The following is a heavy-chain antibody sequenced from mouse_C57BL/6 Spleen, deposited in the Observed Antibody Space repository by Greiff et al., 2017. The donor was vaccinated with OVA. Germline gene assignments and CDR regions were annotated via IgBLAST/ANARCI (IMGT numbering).Heavy chain of an antibody. D-gene: IGHD2-5*01. CDR3: ARPYSSDWYCDV. J-gene: IGHJ1*03. V-gene: IGHV1-64*01. CDR2: IHPNSGST. CDR1: GYTFTSYW. Sequence: QVQLQQPGAELVKPGASVKLSCKASGYTFTSYWMHWVKQRPGQGLEWIGMIHPNSGSTTYNEKFKSKATLTVDKATSTAYMQLISLPSEDSAVYYCARPYSSDWYCDVWGTGTTVTVSS.